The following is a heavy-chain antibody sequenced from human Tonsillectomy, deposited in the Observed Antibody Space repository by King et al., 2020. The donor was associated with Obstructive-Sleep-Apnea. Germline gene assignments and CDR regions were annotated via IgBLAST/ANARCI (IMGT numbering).Heavy chain of an antibody. CDR2: ISYYGSDK. D-gene: IGHD3-10*01. Sequence: VQLVESGGGVVQPGRSLRLSCAASGFTFSSYGMHWVRQAPAKGLEWVAVISYYGSDKFYSDAVKGRFTISSDNSKNTLYLQVISLRTEDTAVYYCAKLLWFGEYNDYWGQGTLVTVSS. V-gene: IGHV3-30*18. CDR3: AKLLWFGEYNDY. CDR1: GFTFSSYG. J-gene: IGHJ4*02.